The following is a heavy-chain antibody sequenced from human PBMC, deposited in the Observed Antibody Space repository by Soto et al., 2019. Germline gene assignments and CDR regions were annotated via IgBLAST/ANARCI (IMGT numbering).Heavy chain of an antibody. CDR1: GFTFSSSA. Sequence: GGSLRLSCAASGFTFSSSALSWVRQAPGKGLEWVSAISGSGDGVDYADSVKGQFTISRDNSKNTLYLQMNSLRVGDTAVYYCAGPGYSSQDYWGQGTLVTVSS. J-gene: IGHJ4*02. D-gene: IGHD5-18*01. CDR3: AGPGYSSQDY. CDR2: ISGSGDGV. V-gene: IGHV3-23*01.